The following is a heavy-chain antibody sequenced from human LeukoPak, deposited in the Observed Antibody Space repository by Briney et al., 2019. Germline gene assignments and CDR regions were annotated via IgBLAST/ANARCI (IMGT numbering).Heavy chain of an antibody. V-gene: IGHV3-15*01. CDR2: IKSKTGGGTT. CDR1: GFPLSNAW. Sequence: GGSLDLSLAAPGFPLSNAWMSWARPAPGKGLGWVGRIKSKTGGGTTDYAAPVKGRFTISRGDSKNTLYLQMNSLKTEDTAVYYCTTDPTVTFDYWGQGTLVTVSS. D-gene: IGHD4-17*01. CDR3: TTDPTVTFDY. J-gene: IGHJ4*02.